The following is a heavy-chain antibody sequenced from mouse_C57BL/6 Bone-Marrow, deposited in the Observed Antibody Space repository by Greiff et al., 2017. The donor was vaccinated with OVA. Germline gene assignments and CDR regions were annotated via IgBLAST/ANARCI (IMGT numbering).Heavy chain of an antibody. V-gene: IGHV15-2*01. CDR3: AREGQLQDYAMDY. CDR1: DSEVFPIAY. J-gene: IGHJ4*01. D-gene: IGHD3-3*01. CDR2: ILSSIGRT. Sequence: VQLQQSGSELRSPGSSVKLSCKDFDSEVFPIAYMSWVRQKPGHGFEWIGGILSSIGRTIYGEKFEDKATSDADTLSNTAYLELNSLTSEDSAIYYCAREGQLQDYAMDYWGQGTSVTVSS.